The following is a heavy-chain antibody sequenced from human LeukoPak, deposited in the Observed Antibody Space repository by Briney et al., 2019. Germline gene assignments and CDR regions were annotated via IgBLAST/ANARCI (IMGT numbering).Heavy chain of an antibody. CDR3: ARGRTGTTSTREGIVDFDY. V-gene: IGHV4-30-2*01. CDR2: IYHSGST. CDR1: GGSISSGGYS. D-gene: IGHD1-7*01. Sequence: SQTLSLTCAVSGGSISSGGYSWSWIRQPPGKGLEWIGYIYHSGSTYYNPSLKSRVTISVGRSKNQFSLKLSSVTAADTAVYYCARGRTGTTSTREGIVDFDYWGQGTLVTVSS. J-gene: IGHJ4*02.